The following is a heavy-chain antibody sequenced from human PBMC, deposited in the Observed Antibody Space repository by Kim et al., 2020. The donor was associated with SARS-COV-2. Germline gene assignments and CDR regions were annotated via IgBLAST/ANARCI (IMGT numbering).Heavy chain of an antibody. J-gene: IGHJ6*02. CDR2: ISYDGSNK. D-gene: IGHD2-2*01. CDR3: AREGYCSSTSCSWSLPTAPFYYYGMGV. Sequence: GGSLRLSCAASGFTFSSYGMHWVRQAPGKGLEWVAVISYDGSNKYYADSVKGRFTISRDNSKNTLYLQMNSLRAEDTAVYYCAREGYCSSTSCSWSLPTAPFYYYGMGVWGQGTTLTVS. V-gene: IGHV3-33*05. CDR1: GFTFSSYG.